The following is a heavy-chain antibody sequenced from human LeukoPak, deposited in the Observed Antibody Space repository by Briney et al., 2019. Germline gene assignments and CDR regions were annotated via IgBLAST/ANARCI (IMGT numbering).Heavy chain of an antibody. CDR3: ARGHSSGYYPKY. V-gene: IGHV3-21*05. D-gene: IGHD3-22*01. CDR1: GFIYSNYG. CDR2: ISGSGSYI. Sequence: GGSLRLSCAASGFIYSNYGMNWVRQAPGKGLEWVSYISGSGSYIDYADSVKGRFTITRDNAKNSLYLQMNSLRAEDTAVYYCARGHSSGYYPKYWGQGTLVTASS. J-gene: IGHJ4*02.